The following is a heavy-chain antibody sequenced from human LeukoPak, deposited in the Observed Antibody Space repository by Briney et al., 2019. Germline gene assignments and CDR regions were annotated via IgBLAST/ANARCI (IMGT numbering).Heavy chain of an antibody. CDR1: LYTLTSYG. J-gene: IGHJ4*02. V-gene: IGHV1-18*01. D-gene: IGHD3-9*01. Sequence: GAAVKVSRKASLYTLTSYGISGVRPAPGQGVEWMGWINAYKGNTNYAQKLQGRVTMTTDTSTSTAYMELRSLGSDDTAVYYCARDLAGYYREGFDYWGQGTLVTVSS. CDR3: ARDLAGYYREGFDY. CDR2: INAYKGNT.